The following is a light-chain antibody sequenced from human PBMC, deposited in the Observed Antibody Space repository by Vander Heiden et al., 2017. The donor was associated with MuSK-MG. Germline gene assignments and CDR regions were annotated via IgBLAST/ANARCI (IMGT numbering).Light chain of an antibody. V-gene: IGKV3-15*01. CDR3: QQYKNWPPYT. CDR2: GAS. CDR1: QSVNSN. J-gene: IGKJ2*01. Sequence: IVMTQSPAILSVSPGETATLTCRASQSVNSNLAWYQQRPGQAPRLLIYGASTRAADIPARFSGNGSGTEFTLTINSLQPEDFAIYYCQQYKNWPPYTFGQGTKLDIK.